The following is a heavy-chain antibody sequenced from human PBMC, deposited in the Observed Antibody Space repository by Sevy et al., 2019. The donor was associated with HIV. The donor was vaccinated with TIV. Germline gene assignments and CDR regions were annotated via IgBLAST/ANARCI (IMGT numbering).Heavy chain of an antibody. V-gene: IGHV1-18*01. D-gene: IGHD6-19*01. Sequence: ASVKVSCKASGYTFTSYGISSVRQAPGQGLEWMGWISTYNSIRNSAQKFQDRVTMTTDTSTSTAYMELRSLRSDDTAVYYCARSTQVAGRNNWFDPWGQGTLVTVSS. J-gene: IGHJ5*02. CDR1: GYTFTSYG. CDR3: ARSTQVAGRNNWFDP. CDR2: ISTYNSIR.